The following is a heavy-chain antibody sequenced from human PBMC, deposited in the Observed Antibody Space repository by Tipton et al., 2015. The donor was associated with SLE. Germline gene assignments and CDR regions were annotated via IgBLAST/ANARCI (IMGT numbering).Heavy chain of an antibody. D-gene: IGHD3-22*01. V-gene: IGHV3-7*01. CDR2: IKQDGSEN. J-gene: IGHJ4*02. CDR3: ARDTHYYDSSGYYLDY. CDR1: GFTFSDYY. Sequence: SLRLSCAASGFTFSDYYMSWIRQAPGKGLEWVANIKQDGSENYYVDSVKGRFTISRDNAKNSLYLQMNSLRAEDTAVYYCARDTHYYDSSGYYLDYWGQGTLVTVSS.